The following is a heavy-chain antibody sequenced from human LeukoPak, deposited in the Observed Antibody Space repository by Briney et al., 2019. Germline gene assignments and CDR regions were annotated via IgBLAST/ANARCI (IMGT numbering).Heavy chain of an antibody. CDR1: GYTFTTYY. CDR3: ARDRAPLTTTAVGFDP. D-gene: IGHD4/OR15-4a*01. CDR2: TNPSGGST. Sequence: ASVKASCKASGYTFTTYYMHWVRQAPAQGLEGVGITNPSGGSTTYAQKFEGRVTMPRDTYTSTVYMELNNLRSEDTDVYYCARDRAPLTTTAVGFDPWGRGSPVTVSS. V-gene: IGHV1-46*01. J-gene: IGHJ5*02.